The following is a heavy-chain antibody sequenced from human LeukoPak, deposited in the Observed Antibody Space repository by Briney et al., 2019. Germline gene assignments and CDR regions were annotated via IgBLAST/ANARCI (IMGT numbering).Heavy chain of an antibody. V-gene: IGHV4-59*01. D-gene: IGHD2-15*01. CDR3: ARDKAVVVAATRDYYYYGMDV. CDR2: IYYSGST. J-gene: IGHJ6*02. Sequence: SETLSLTCTVSGGSISSYYWSWIRQPPGKGLEWIGYIYYSGSTNYNPSLKSRVTISVDTSKNQFSLKLSSVTAADTAVHYCARDKAVVVAATRDYYYYGMDVWGQGTTVTVSS. CDR1: GGSISSYY.